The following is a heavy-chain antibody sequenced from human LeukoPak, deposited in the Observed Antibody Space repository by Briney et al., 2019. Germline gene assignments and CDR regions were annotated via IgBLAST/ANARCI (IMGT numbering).Heavy chain of an antibody. CDR3: ARMNDYGAGGYYFDY. Sequence: HSQTLSLTCTVSGDSISSGCYYWSWIRQHPGKGLEWIGYIYYSGSTQYTPSLKSRVTISVDTSKNQFSLKLSSVTAADTAVYYCARMNDYGAGGYYFDYWGQGTLVTVSS. CDR2: IYYSGST. CDR1: GDSISSGCYY. J-gene: IGHJ4*02. V-gene: IGHV4-31*03. D-gene: IGHD4-17*01.